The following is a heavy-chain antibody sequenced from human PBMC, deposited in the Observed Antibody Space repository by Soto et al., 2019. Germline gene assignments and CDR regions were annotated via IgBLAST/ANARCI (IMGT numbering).Heavy chain of an antibody. CDR3: AKDQRTGSPTLGFDY. J-gene: IGHJ4*02. CDR1: GFTFSNYA. V-gene: IGHV3-23*01. Sequence: GGSLRLSCAASGFTFSNYAMSWVRQAPGKGLEWVSAISGSGSTTYYADSVKGRFTISRDNSKNTLYLQMNSLRAEDTAIYYCAKDQRTGSPTLGFDYWGQGTLVTVSS. D-gene: IGHD3-9*01. CDR2: ISGSGSTT.